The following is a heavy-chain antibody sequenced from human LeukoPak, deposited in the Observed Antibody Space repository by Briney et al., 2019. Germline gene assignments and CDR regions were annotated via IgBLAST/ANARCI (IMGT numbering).Heavy chain of an antibody. CDR1: GGSISSGSDY. V-gene: IGHV4-61*02. Sequence: SETLSLTCTVSGGSISSGSDYWSWIRQPAGKRLEWIGRIYTSGSTNYNPSLKSRVTISVDTSKNQFSLKLSSVTAADTAVYCCARDRYSGSLVNYYYMDVWGKGTTVTVSS. CDR3: ARDRYSGSLVNYYYMDV. CDR2: IYTSGST. D-gene: IGHD1-26*01. J-gene: IGHJ6*03.